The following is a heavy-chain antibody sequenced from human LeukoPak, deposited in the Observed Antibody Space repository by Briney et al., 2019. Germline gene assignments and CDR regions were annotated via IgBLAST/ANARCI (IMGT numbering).Heavy chain of an antibody. J-gene: IGHJ6*02. CDR3: ARGVGRGLYYCDSSGYSLLV. CDR1: GGSFSGYY. Sequence: SETLSLTCAVYGGSFSGYYWSWIRQPPGKGLEWIGEINHSGSTNYNPSLKSRVTISVDTSKNQFSLKLSSVTAADTAVYYCARGVGRGLYYCDSSGYSLLVWGQGTTVTVSS. CDR2: INHSGST. V-gene: IGHV4-34*01. D-gene: IGHD3-22*01.